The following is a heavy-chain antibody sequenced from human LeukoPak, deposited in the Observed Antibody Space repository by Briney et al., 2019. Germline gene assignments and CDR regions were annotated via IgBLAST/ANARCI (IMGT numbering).Heavy chain of an antibody. J-gene: IGHJ4*02. CDR3: AKIGDIVVVPAAIQQLHYFDY. D-gene: IGHD2-2*02. Sequence: RSGGSLRLSCAASGFTFSSYAMSWVRQAPGKGLEWVTAISGSGGSTYYADSVKGRFTISRDNSKNTLYLQMNSLRAEDTAVYYCAKIGDIVVVPAAIQQLHYFDYWGQGTLVTVSS. V-gene: IGHV3-23*01. CDR2: ISGSGGST. CDR1: GFTFSSYA.